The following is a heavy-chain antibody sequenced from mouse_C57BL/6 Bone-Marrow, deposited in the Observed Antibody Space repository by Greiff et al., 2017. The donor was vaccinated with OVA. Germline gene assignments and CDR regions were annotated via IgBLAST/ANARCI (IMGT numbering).Heavy chain of an antibody. Sequence: VKLKQSGPGLVQPSQSLSITCTVSGFSLTSYGVHWVRQSPGKGLEWLGVIWRGGSTDYNAAFMSRLSITKDNSKSQVFFKMNSLQADDTAIYYCAKPAYYSNYGAMDYWGQGTSVTVSS. V-gene: IGHV2-5*01. D-gene: IGHD2-5*01. CDR3: AKPAYYSNYGAMDY. CDR1: GFSLTSYG. J-gene: IGHJ4*01. CDR2: IWRGGST.